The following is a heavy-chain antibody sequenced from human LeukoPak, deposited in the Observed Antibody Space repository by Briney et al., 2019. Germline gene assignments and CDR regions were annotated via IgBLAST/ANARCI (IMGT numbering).Heavy chain of an antibody. CDR1: GFTFGDYA. D-gene: IGHD3-3*01. CDR2: IRSKAYGGTT. J-gene: IGHJ4*02. CDR3: TRVGGLRFLEWLYDY. Sequence: GGSLRLSCTASGFTFGDYAMSWVRQAPGKGLEWVGFIRSKAYGGTTEYAASVKGRFTISRGDSKSIAYLQMNSLKTEDTAVYYCTRVGGLRFLEWLYDYWGQGTLVTVSS. V-gene: IGHV3-49*04.